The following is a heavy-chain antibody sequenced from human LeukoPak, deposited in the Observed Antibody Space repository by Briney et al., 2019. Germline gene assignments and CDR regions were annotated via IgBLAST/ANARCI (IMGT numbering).Heavy chain of an antibody. D-gene: IGHD6-6*01. J-gene: IGHJ6*02. CDR3: ADDRYSSSPPLYYYYGMDV. Sequence: GSSVKVSCKASGGTFTSYAISWVRQAPGQGLEWMGRIIPIIGIANYAQKFQGRVTITADKSTSTAYMELSSLRSEDTAVYYSADDRYSSSPPLYYYYGMDVWGQGTTVTVSS. CDR2: IIPIIGIA. V-gene: IGHV1-69*04. CDR1: GGTFTSYA.